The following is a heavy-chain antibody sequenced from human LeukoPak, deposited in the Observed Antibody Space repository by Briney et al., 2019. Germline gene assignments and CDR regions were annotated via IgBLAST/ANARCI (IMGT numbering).Heavy chain of an antibody. CDR2: IIPIFGTA. J-gene: IGHJ5*02. V-gene: IGHV1-69*01. D-gene: IGHD4-17*01. CDR3: ARAVGDYGDSNWSDP. CDR1: GGTFSSYA. Sequence: SVKVSCKASGGTFSSYAISWVRQAPGQGLEWMGGIIPIFGTANYAQKFQGRVTITADESTSTAYMELSSLRSEDTAVYYCARAVGDYGDSNWSDPWSQGTLVTVSS.